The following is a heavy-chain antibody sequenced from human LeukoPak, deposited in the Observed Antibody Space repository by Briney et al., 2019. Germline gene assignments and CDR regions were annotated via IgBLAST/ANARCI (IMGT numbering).Heavy chain of an antibody. D-gene: IGHD1-26*01. CDR1: GGTFSSYA. J-gene: IGHJ4*02. Sequence: SVKVSCKAPGGTFSSYAISWVRQAPGQGLEWMGRIIPIFGTANYAQKFQGRVTITTDESTSTAYMELSSLRSEDTAVYCCAKSDLETSGYVNYWGQGTLVTVSS. V-gene: IGHV1-69*05. CDR3: AKSDLETSGYVNY. CDR2: IIPIFGTA.